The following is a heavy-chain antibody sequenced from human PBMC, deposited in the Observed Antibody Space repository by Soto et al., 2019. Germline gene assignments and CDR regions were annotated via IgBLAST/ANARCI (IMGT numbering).Heavy chain of an antibody. V-gene: IGHV3-74*01. Sequence: EVQLVESGGGLVQPGGSLRLSCAASGFTFSRNWMHWVRQGPGKGLEWVSRINSDGSRGYYADSVRGRFTISRDNAKNTLYLQMNSLRAEDTAVYFCARAMEGSSSSGDYWGQGILVTVSS. CDR1: GFTFSRNW. CDR2: INSDGSRG. J-gene: IGHJ4*02. CDR3: ARAMEGSSSSGDY. D-gene: IGHD6-6*01.